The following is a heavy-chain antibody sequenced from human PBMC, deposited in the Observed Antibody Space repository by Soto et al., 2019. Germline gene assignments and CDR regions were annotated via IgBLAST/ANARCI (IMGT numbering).Heavy chain of an antibody. CDR3: ASGTSVTTSDY. D-gene: IGHD4-4*01. Sequence: EVRLVESGGGSVQPGGSLRLSCAASGIIFSDYWMGWVRQAPGKGLEWVANIKEDGSEKYYGDSVRGRFTISRDNAKNSLYLQMNSLRGEDTAVYYCASGTSVTTSDYWGQGTLVSVSS. CDR1: GIIFSDYW. V-gene: IGHV3-7*03. CDR2: IKEDGSEK. J-gene: IGHJ4*02.